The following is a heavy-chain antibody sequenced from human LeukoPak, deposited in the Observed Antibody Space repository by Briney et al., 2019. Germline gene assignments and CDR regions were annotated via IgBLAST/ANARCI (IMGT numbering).Heavy chain of an antibody. Sequence: ASVKVSCKASGYTFTSYDINWVRQATGQGLEWMGWMNPNSGNTGYAQKFQGRVTMTRNTSISTAYMELSSLRSEDTAVYYCARSLYSSSWYYYYYYYMDVWGKGTTVTVSS. J-gene: IGHJ6*03. V-gene: IGHV1-8*01. CDR3: ARSLYSSSWYYYYYYYMDV. CDR1: GYTFTSYD. D-gene: IGHD6-13*01. CDR2: MNPNSGNT.